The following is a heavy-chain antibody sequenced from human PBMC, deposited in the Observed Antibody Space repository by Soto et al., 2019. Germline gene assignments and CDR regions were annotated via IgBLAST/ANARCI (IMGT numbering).Heavy chain of an antibody. CDR3: ARTSGSYYFDY. Sequence: SETLSLTCTVSGGSISSYYWSWIRQPPGKGLEWIGYIYYSGSTNYNPSLKSRVTISVDTSKNQFSLKLSSVTAADTAVYYCARTSGSYYFDYWGQGTPVTVSS. V-gene: IGHV4-59*01. CDR1: GGSISSYY. CDR2: IYYSGST. D-gene: IGHD1-26*01. J-gene: IGHJ4*02.